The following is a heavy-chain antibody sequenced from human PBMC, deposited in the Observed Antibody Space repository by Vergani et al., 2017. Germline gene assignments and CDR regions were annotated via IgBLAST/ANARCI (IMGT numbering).Heavy chain of an antibody. CDR2: INPNSGGT. D-gene: IGHD6-19*01. J-gene: IGHJ4*02. CDR3: ARASGYSSGWFPNNFDD. CDR1: GYTFTGYY. Sequence: QVQLVQSGAEVKKPGASVKVSCKASGYTFTGYYMHWVRQAPGQGLEWMGWINPNSGGTNYAQKFQGRVTMTRDTSISTAYMELSRLRSDDTAVYYCARASGYSSGWFPNNFDDWGQGTLVTVSS. V-gene: IGHV1-2*02.